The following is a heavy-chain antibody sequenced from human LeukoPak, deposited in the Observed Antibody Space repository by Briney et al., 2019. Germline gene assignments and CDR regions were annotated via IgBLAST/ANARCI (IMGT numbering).Heavy chain of an antibody. D-gene: IGHD6-13*01. CDR1: GFTFSSYA. CDR3: AKGRISGSSWEYYFDY. CDR2: ISGSGGST. J-gene: IGHJ4*02. Sequence: GGSLRLSCAASGFTFSSYAMSWVRQAPGKGLEWVSAISGSGGSTYYADSVKGRFTISRDNSKNTLYLQMNSLRAEDTAVYYCAKGRISGSSWEYYFDYWGQGTLVTVSS. V-gene: IGHV3-23*01.